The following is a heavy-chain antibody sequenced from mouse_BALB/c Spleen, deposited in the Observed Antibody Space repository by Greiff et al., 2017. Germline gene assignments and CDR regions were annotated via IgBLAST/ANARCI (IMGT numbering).Heavy chain of an antibody. CDR3: NYDYYGSSSPWFAY. Sequence: VQLKESGAELVRSGASVKLSCTASGFNIKDYYMHWVKQRPEQGLEWIGWIDPENGDTEYAPKFQGKATMTADTSSNTAYLQLSSLTSEDTAVYYCNYDYYGSSSPWFAYWGQGTLVTVSA. CDR1: GFNIKDYY. V-gene: IGHV14-4*02. D-gene: IGHD1-1*01. CDR2: IDPENGDT. J-gene: IGHJ3*01.